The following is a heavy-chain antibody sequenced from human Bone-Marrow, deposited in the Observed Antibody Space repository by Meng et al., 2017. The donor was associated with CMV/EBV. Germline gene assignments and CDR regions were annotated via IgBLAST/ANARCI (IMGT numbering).Heavy chain of an antibody. J-gene: IGHJ6*01. D-gene: IGHD2-2*01. CDR3: AKAGGIVVVPAAIGHYYYGMDV. CDR2: ISGSGGST. Sequence: GESLKISCAASGFTFSSYAMSWVRQAPGKGLEWVSAISGSGGSTYYADSVKGRFTISRDNSKNTLYLQMNSLRAEDTAVYYCAKAGGIVVVPAAIGHYYYGMDVWGQGTTVTGSS. CDR1: GFTFSSYA. V-gene: IGHV3-23*01.